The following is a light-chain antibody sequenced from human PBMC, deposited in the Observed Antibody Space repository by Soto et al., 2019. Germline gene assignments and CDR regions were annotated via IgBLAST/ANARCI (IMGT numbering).Light chain of an antibody. CDR3: FSYTISNTYV. V-gene: IGLV2-14*03. CDR1: SADVGAYNY. J-gene: IGLJ1*01. CDR2: DVS. Sequence: QSALTQPASVSGSPGQPITTPSPGTSADVGAYNYVSWYQHHPGKVPQLMIYDVSSRPSGVSNRFSGSKSGNTASLTISGLQAEDEADYYCFSYTISNTYVFGTGTKLTVL.